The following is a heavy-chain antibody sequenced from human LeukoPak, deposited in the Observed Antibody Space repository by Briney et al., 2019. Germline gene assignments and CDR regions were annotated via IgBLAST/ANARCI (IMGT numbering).Heavy chain of an antibody. V-gene: IGHV4-4*02. CDR2: IYHSGST. D-gene: IGHD4-17*01. CDR1: GGSISSSNW. J-gene: IGHJ6*02. CDR3: ARVDYAIYYYYGLDV. Sequence: SGTLSLTCAVSGGSISSSNWWSWVRQPPGKGLEWIGEIYHSGSTNYNPSLKSRVTISVDKSKNQFSLKLSSVTAADTAIYYCARVDYAIYYYYGLDVWGQGTTVTVSS.